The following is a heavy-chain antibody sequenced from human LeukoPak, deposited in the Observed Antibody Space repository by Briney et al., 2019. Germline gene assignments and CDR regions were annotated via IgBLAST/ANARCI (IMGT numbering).Heavy chain of an antibody. Sequence: GRSLRLSCAASGFTFRDYAMHWVRQAPGKGLEWVAVVSCLGNDKYYADSVKGRFTISRDNAKNSLYLQMNSLRAEDTAVYYCARDNVYYYGSGNAFDIWGQGPMVTVSS. J-gene: IGHJ3*02. CDR1: GFTFRDYA. D-gene: IGHD3-10*01. V-gene: IGHV3-30-3*01. CDR2: VSCLGNDK. CDR3: ARDNVYYYGSGNAFDI.